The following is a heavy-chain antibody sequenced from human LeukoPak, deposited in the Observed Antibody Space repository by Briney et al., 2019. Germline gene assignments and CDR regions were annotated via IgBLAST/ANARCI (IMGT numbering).Heavy chain of an antibody. CDR2: INHSGST. D-gene: IGHD3-10*01. Sequence: LSETLSLTCAVYGGSFSGYYWSWIRQPPGKGLEWIGEINHSGSTNYNPSLKSRVTISVDTSKNQFSLKLSSVTAADTAVYYCARVRLKYYYGSGSPNPGFDYWGQGTLVTVSS. CDR1: GGSFSGYY. J-gene: IGHJ4*02. CDR3: ARVRLKYYYGSGSPNPGFDY. V-gene: IGHV4-34*01.